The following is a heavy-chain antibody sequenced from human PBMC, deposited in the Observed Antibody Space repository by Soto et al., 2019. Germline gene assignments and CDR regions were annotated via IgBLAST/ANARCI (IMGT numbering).Heavy chain of an antibody. CDR3: AKDGGGYNYGYVMLDKYYYGMDV. CDR1: GFTFSTYA. J-gene: IGHJ6*02. CDR2: VSYDGTNK. V-gene: IGHV3-30-3*01. D-gene: IGHD5-18*01. Sequence: GGSLRLSCAASGFTFSTYAMHWVRQAPGKGLEWVAVVSYDGTNKYYADSVRGRFTISRDNSKNTLFLQMNSLRAEDTAVYYCAKDGGGYNYGYVMLDKYYYGMDVWGQGTTVTVSS.